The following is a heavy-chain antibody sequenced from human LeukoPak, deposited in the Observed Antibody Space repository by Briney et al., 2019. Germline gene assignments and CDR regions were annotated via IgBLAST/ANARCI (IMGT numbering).Heavy chain of an antibody. CDR2: IYSGGST. CDR1: GFSVSSNY. Sequence: GGSLRLSCAASGFSVSSNYLSWVRQAPGKGLEWVSTIYSGGSTYYADSVTGRFTISRDNSKNTLYLQMNSLRAEDTAVYYCARDGAVLTGHYDYWGQGTLVTVSS. CDR3: ARDGAVLTGHYDY. J-gene: IGHJ4*02. V-gene: IGHV3-66*01. D-gene: IGHD3-9*01.